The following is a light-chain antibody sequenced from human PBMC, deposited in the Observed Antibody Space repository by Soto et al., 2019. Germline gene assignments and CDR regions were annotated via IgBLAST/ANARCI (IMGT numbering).Light chain of an antibody. J-gene: IGKJ4*01. CDR3: QQRNSWPPLT. Sequence: IVLTQSPATLSLSPGERATLSCRASQSVSSYLAWYQQKPGQAPRLLIYDASNRVTGIPARFSGSGSGTDFTLTISSLEPEDFAVYYCQQRNSWPPLTFGGGTKVEIK. V-gene: IGKV3-11*01. CDR2: DAS. CDR1: QSVSSY.